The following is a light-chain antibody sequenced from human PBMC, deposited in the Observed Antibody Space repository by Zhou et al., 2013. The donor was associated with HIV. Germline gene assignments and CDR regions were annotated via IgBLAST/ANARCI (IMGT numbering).Light chain of an antibody. Sequence: DIQMTQSPSSLSASVGDRVTITCQASQDISNYLNWYQQKPGKAPKLLIYDASNLETGVPSRFSGSGSGTDFTFTISSLQPEDIATYYCLQHNTYPFTFGQGTHWTLN. CDR1: QDISNY. J-gene: IGKJ5*01. CDR3: LQHNTYPFT. CDR2: DAS. V-gene: IGKV1-33*01.